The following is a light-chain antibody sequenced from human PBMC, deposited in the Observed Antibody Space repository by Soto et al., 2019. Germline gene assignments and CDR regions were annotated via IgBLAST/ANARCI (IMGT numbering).Light chain of an antibody. Sequence: EIVLTQSPGTLSLSPGERATLSCRASQSVSSGYLVWYQQKPGQAPRLLIYGASSRATGIPDRFSGSGSGTDFTLTISRLEPEDFAVYICQQRSNWPPTFGQGTRLEIK. J-gene: IGKJ5*01. CDR2: GAS. CDR1: QSVSSGY. V-gene: IGKV3D-20*02. CDR3: QQRSNWPPT.